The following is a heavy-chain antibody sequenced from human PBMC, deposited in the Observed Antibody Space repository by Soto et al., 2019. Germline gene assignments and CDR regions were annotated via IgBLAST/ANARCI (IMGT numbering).Heavy chain of an antibody. CDR2: ISGTGGST. CDR3: AKDRLGGNFDY. CDR1: GFPFNNYA. J-gene: IGHJ4*02. V-gene: IGHV3-23*01. Sequence: GGSLRLSCAPSGFPFNNYAMNWVRQAPGRGLEWVATISGTGGSTYYADSVKGRFTISRDNSKNTLYLQMNSLRVEDTVVYYCAKDRLGGNFDYWGQGSQVTVSS.